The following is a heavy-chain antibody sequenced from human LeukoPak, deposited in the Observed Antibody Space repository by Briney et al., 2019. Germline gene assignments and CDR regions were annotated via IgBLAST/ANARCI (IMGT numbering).Heavy chain of an antibody. Sequence: PGGSLRLSCAASGFTVSSNYMSWVRQAPGKGLEWVSGISWNSGSIGYADSVKGRFTISRDNAKNSLYLQMNSLRAEDTALYYCAKGRSSSRPWVEYFQHWGQGTLVTVSS. J-gene: IGHJ1*01. CDR1: GFTVSSNY. V-gene: IGHV3-9*01. CDR3: AKGRSSSRPWVEYFQH. CDR2: ISWNSGSI. D-gene: IGHD6-13*01.